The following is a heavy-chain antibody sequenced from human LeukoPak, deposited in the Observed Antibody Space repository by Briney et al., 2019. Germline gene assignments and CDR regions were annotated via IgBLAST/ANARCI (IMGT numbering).Heavy chain of an antibody. V-gene: IGHV3-53*01. Sequence: PGGSLRLSCAASGFTVSSNYMSWVRQAPGKGLEWVSVIYSGGSTYYANSVKGRFTISRDNSKNTLYLQMNSLRAEDTAVYYCAKAFERNSWYRFDPWGQGTLVTVSS. J-gene: IGHJ5*02. CDR3: AKAFERNSWYRFDP. CDR2: IYSGGST. D-gene: IGHD6-13*01. CDR1: GFTVSSNY.